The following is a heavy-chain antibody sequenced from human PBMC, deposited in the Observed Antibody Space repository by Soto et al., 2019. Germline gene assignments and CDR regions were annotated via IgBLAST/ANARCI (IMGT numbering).Heavy chain of an antibody. Sequence: QLQLQESGPGLVKPSETLSLTCTVSGGSISSSSYYWGWIRQPPGKGLEWIGSIYYSGSTYYNPSLKSRVTISVDTSKNQFSLTLSSVTAADTAVYYCARTIENWYFDLWGRGTLVTVSS. J-gene: IGHJ2*01. CDR3: ARTIENWYFDL. CDR2: IYYSGST. D-gene: IGHD3-3*01. CDR1: GGSISSSSYY. V-gene: IGHV4-39*01.